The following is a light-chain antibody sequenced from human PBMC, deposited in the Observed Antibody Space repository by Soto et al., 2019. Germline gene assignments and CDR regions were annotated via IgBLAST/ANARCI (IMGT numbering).Light chain of an antibody. CDR1: QSVSSSY. V-gene: IGKV3-15*01. CDR3: QQYYNWPPTWT. CDR2: DSS. Sequence: EIVLTQSPDTLSLSPGERATLSCRASQSVSSSYLAWYQQRPGQAPRLLIYDSSSRATGVPARFSGSGSGTEFSLAISSLQSEDFAVYYCQQYYNWPPTWTFGQGTKVDIK. J-gene: IGKJ1*01.